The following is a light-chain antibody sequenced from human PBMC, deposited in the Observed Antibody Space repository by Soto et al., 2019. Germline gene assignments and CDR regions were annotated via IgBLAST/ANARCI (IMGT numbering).Light chain of an antibody. CDR2: KAS. J-gene: IGKJ1*01. CDR1: QTISSW. V-gene: IGKV1-5*03. CDR3: QHYNSYSEA. Sequence: DLQMTQSPSTLSGSVGARVTITCRASQTISSWVAWYQQKQGKAPKLLIYKASTLKSGVPSRFSVSESGTELTITLSSLQPDDGETYYCQHYNSYSEAFGQGTKVDIK.